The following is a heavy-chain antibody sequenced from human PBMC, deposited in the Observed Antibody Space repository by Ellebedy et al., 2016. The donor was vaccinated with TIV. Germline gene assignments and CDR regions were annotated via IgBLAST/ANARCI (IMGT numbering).Heavy chain of an antibody. J-gene: IGHJ4*02. CDR3: ARDQAGPSDYGGIPGY. CDR2: INPSGGST. V-gene: IGHV1-46*01. D-gene: IGHD4-23*01. Sequence: ASVKVSCKASGYTFTSYYMHWVRQAPGQGLEWMGIINPSGGSTSYAQKFQGRVTMTRDTSTSTVYMELSSLRSEDTAVYYCARDQAGPSDYGGIPGYWGQGTLVTVSS. CDR1: GYTFTSYY.